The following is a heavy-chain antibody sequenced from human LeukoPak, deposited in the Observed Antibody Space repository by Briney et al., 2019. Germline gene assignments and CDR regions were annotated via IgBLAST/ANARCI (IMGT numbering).Heavy chain of an antibody. V-gene: IGHV1-46*01. D-gene: IGHD3-22*01. CDR2: INPSGGST. Sequence: ASVTVSCKASGYTFTSYYMHWVRQAPGQRLAWMGIINPSGGSTSYAQKFQGRVTMTRDTSTSTVYMELSSLRSEDTAVYYCARDTSDSSGYYKLPWYGMDVWGQGTTVTVSS. CDR1: GYTFTSYY. J-gene: IGHJ6*02. CDR3: ARDTSDSSGYYKLPWYGMDV.